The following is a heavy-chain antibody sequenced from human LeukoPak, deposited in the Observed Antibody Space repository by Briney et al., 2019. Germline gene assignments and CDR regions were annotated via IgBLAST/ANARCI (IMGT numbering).Heavy chain of an antibody. CDR1: GGSITSSSYY. J-gene: IGHJ4*02. V-gene: IGHV4-39*07. Sequence: SETLSLTCKVSGGSITSSSYYWGWIRQSPGKGLEWVGSVYYSGISYYNPSLRSRVTISVDSSRDQFSLKLSSVTAADTAVYYCASDSCSTSSCRKKFDYWGQGTLVTVSS. CDR3: ASDSCSTSSCRKKFDY. CDR2: VYYSGIS. D-gene: IGHD2-2*01.